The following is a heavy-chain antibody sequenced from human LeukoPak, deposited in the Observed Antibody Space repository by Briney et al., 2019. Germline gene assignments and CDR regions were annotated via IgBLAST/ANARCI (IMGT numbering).Heavy chain of an antibody. CDR1: GGSISSYY. CDR2: IYYSGST. Sequence: SETLSLTCTVSGGSISSYYWSWIRQPPGKGLEWIGYIYYSGSTNYNPSLKSRVTISVDTSKNQFSLKLSSVTAADTAVYYCARRTYDFWSGYFYYYYMDVWGKGTTVTVSS. D-gene: IGHD3-3*01. V-gene: IGHV4-59*12. J-gene: IGHJ6*03. CDR3: ARRTYDFWSGYFYYYYMDV.